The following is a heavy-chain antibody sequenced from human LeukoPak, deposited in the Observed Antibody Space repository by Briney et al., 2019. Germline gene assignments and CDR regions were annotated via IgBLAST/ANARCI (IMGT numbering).Heavy chain of an antibody. J-gene: IGHJ4*02. V-gene: IGHV4-4*07. Sequence: SETLSLTCTVSGGSISSYYWSWIRQPAGKGLEWIGRIYTSGSTNYNPSLKSRVTISVDTSKNQFSLKLSSVTAADTAVYYCARGRIYSSSWYLDYWGQGTLVTVSS. CDR1: GGSISSYY. CDR3: ARGRIYSSSWYLDY. CDR2: IYTSGST. D-gene: IGHD6-13*01.